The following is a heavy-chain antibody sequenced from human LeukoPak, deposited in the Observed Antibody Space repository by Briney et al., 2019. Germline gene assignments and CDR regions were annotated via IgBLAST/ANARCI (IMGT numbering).Heavy chain of an antibody. CDR3: ARDKGLLLDY. D-gene: IGHD2-15*01. Sequence: TGGSLRLSCAASGFTFSGYSMNWVGQAPGKGREGASSISSSSSYIYYADSVKGRFTIPRDNAKNSLYLQMNSLRAEDTAVYYCARDKGLLLDYWGQGTLVTVSS. V-gene: IGHV3-21*01. CDR1: GFTFSGYS. J-gene: IGHJ4*02. CDR2: ISSSSSYI.